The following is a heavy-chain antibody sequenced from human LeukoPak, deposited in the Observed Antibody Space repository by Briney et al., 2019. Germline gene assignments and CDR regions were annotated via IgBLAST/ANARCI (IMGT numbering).Heavy chain of an antibody. CDR2: IYYSGST. V-gene: IGHV4-39*07. D-gene: IGHD5-24*01. CDR3: ARCSPGRDGYKKKAFDI. CDR1: GGSISSSSYY. J-gene: IGHJ3*02. Sequence: PSETLSLTCSVSGGSISSSSYYWGWIRQPPGKGLEWIGSIYYSGSTYYNPSLKSRVTISVDTSKNQFSLKLSSVTAADTAVYYCARCSPGRDGYKKKAFDIWGQGTMVTVSS.